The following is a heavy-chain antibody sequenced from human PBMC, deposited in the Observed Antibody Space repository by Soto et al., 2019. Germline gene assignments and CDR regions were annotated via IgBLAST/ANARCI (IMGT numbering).Heavy chain of an antibody. CDR2: LSYTGNS. Sequence: QVQLQESGPGLVKVSQTLSQTCTVSGASISGSDHYWSWIRQPPGQGLEWIGHLSYTGNSYNPYYNPSLQSGPTMAPDTSKNQFTPNITSVTAADTIVHFCARSGRSLLDYWCQGALVPVSS. J-gene: IGHJ4*02. CDR3: ARSGRSLLDY. CDR1: GASISGSDHY. V-gene: IGHV4-30-4*01. D-gene: IGHD1-26*01.